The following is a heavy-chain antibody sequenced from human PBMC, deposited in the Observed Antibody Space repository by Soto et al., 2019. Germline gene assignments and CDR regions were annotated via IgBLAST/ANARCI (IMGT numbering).Heavy chain of an antibody. J-gene: IGHJ4*02. CDR1: GYSFTSYW. D-gene: IGHD4-4*01. CDR2: IFPSDSDT. Sequence: GESLKISFKGSGYSFTSYWIGWVLQMPGKGLEWMGIIFPSDSDTRYSPSFQGQVTISADKSISTAYLQWSSLKASDTAMYYCARHQYNSNLFDYWGQGTLVTVS. CDR3: ARHQYNSNLFDY. V-gene: IGHV5-51*01.